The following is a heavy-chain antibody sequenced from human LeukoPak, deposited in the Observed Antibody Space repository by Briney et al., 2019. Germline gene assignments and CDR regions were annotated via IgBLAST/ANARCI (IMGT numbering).Heavy chain of an antibody. J-gene: IGHJ4*02. CDR1: GFTVSSNY. CDR2: IYSGGST. Sequence: GGSLRLSCAASGFTVSSNYMSWVRQAPGKGLEWVSVIYSGGSTYYADSVKGRFTISRDNSKNTLYLQMNSLRAEDTAVYYCARDGGRYFDWLLYPSRYWGQGTLVTVSS. V-gene: IGHV3-53*01. D-gene: IGHD3-9*01. CDR3: ARDGGRYFDWLLYPSRY.